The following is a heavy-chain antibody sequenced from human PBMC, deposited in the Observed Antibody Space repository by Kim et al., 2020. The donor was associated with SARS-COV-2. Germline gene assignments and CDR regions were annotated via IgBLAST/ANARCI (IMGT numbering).Heavy chain of an antibody. J-gene: IGHJ6*02. D-gene: IGHD4-17*01. V-gene: IGHV4-34*01. Sequence: LKSRVTISVDTSKNQFSLKLSSVTAADTAVYYCARDQPVTTFYYYYGMDVWGQGTTVTVSS. CDR3: ARDQPVTTFYYYYGMDV.